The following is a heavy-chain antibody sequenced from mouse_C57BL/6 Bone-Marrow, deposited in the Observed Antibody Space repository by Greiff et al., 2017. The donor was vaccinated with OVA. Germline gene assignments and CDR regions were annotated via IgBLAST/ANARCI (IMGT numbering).Heavy chain of an antibody. CDR3: ARKRYSHAY. V-gene: IGHV1-50*01. J-gene: IGHJ3*01. D-gene: IGHD1-1*01. Sequence: QVQLQQPGAELVKPGASVKLSCKASGYTFTSYWMQWVKQRPGQGLEWIGEIDPSDSYTTYNQKFKGKATLTVDTSSSTAYMQLRSLTSEDSAVYYCARKRYSHAYWGQGTLVTVSA. CDR2: IDPSDSYT. CDR1: GYTFTSYW.